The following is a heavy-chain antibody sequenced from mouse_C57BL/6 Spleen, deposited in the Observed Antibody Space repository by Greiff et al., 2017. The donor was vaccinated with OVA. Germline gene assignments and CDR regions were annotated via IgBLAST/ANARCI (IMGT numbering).Heavy chain of an antibody. Sequence: QVQLKESGPELVKPGASVKISCKASGYAFSSSWMNWVKQRPGKGLEWIGRIYPGDGDTNYNGKFKGKATLTADKSSSTAYMQLSSLTSEDSAVYFGARSGAAQATWYAMDYWGQGTSVTVSS. CDR2: IYPGDGDT. J-gene: IGHJ4*01. D-gene: IGHD3-2*02. CDR3: ARSGAAQATWYAMDY. CDR1: GYAFSSSW. V-gene: IGHV1-82*01.